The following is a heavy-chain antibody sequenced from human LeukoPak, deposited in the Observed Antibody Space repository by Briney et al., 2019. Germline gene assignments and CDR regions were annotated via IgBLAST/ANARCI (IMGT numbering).Heavy chain of an antibody. CDR1: RFTVSSNY. CDR2: IHSGGST. V-gene: IGHV3-66*02. Sequence: GGSLRLPCAASRFTVSSNYMSWVRQAPGKGLEWVSVIHSGGSTYYADSVKGRFTISRDNPKNTLYLQMNSLRAEDTAVYYCARSYYDSSGYYPGAFDIWGQGTMVTVSS. CDR3: ARSYYDSSGYYPGAFDI. D-gene: IGHD3-22*01. J-gene: IGHJ3*02.